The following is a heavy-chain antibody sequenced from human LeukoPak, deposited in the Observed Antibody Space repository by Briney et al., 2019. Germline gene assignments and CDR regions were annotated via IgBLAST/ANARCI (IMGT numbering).Heavy chain of an antibody. CDR1: GFTLSSYG. D-gene: IGHD1-26*01. Sequence: GGSLRLSCAASGFTLSSYGMSWGRQAPGKGLEWVSAIIGGGGSTYYADSVKGRFTISRDNSNNTLYLQMNTLRAKDTAVYYCSQGRGSLLDYWGQGTLVTVSS. J-gene: IGHJ4*02. CDR2: IIGGGGST. CDR3: SQGRGSLLDY. V-gene: IGHV3-23*01.